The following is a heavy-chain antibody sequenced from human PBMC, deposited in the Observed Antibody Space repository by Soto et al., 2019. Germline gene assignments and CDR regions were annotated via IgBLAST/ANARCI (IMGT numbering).Heavy chain of an antibody. CDR2: ISPYTGNT. V-gene: IGHV1-18*01. Sequence: QVQLVQSGDEVKKPGASVKVSCKASGSIFVNYGIAWVRQAPGQGLEWMGWISPYTGNTHSATKVQGRLTMTTDTSTSTAYMDLRSLTSDDTAVYYCVMVDNYVTPTPQDVWGQGTTVTVSS. D-gene: IGHD3-16*01. CDR1: GSIFVNYG. CDR3: VMVDNYVTPTPQDV. J-gene: IGHJ6*02.